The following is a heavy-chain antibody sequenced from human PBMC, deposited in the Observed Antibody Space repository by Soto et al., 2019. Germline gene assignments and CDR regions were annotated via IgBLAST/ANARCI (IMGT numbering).Heavy chain of an antibody. V-gene: IGHV1-18*04. CDR1: GYTCTSYG. CDR2: LSAYNGNT. D-gene: IGHD2-2*01. J-gene: IGHJ5*02. CDR3: ARGCSRTSCYWDNWFDP. Sequence: ASVKVSCKASGYTCTSYGMSWVRPAPVQGREWMGWLSAYNGNTNYAQKLQGRVTMTTDTSTSTAYMELRSLRSDDTAVYYCARGCSRTSCYWDNWFDPWGQGTLVNVSS.